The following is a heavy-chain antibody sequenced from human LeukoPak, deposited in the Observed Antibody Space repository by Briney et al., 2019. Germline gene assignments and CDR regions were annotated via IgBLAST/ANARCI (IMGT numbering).Heavy chain of an antibody. Sequence: GASVKVSCKASGYTFTSYDINWVRQATGQGLEWMGWMNPNSGNTGYAQKFQGRVTMTRNTSISTAYMELSSLRSEDTAVYYCARGMGQWLVESWFVPWGQGTLVTVSS. V-gene: IGHV1-8*01. CDR1: GYTFTSYD. J-gene: IGHJ5*02. CDR2: MNPNSGNT. CDR3: ARGMGQWLVESWFVP. D-gene: IGHD6-19*01.